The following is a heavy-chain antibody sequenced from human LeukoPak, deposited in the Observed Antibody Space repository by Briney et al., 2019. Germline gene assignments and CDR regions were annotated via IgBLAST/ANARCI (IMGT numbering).Heavy chain of an antibody. CDR2: NYYAGGT. V-gene: IGHV4-59*04. J-gene: IGHJ6*02. CDR1: GGSISSYY. D-gene: IGHD3-10*01. Sequence: ASETLSLTCTVSGGSISSYYWSWLRQPPGRGLDWIGTNYYAGGTYYNPSLKSRVTISVDTSKNQFSLRLSSVTAADTAVYYCARGFGESEYYYYGMDVWGQGTTVTVSS. CDR3: ARGFGESEYYYYGMDV.